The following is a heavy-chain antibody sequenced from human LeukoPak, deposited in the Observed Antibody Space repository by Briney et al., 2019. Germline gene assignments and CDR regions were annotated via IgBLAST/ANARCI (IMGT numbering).Heavy chain of an antibody. J-gene: IGHJ4*02. Sequence: GGSLRLSCAASGFTFSSYGMHWVRQAPGKGLEWVAAIWYDGSIQYYADSVKGRFTISKDNSKNTLYLQMDSLRAEDTAVYYCARAGYCSGGSCYGSDYWGQGTLVSVSS. CDR1: GFTFSSYG. D-gene: IGHD2-15*01. CDR3: ARAGYCSGGSCYGSDY. CDR2: IWYDGSIQ. V-gene: IGHV3-33*01.